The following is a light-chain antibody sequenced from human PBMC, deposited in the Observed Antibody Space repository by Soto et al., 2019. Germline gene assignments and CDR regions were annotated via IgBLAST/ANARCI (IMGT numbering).Light chain of an antibody. J-gene: IGKJ1*01. CDR2: GAS. V-gene: IGKV3-20*01. CDR1: QSVSNNY. Sequence: EIVFTQSPGTLSLSPGERATLSCRASQSVSNNYLAWYQQKPGQAPRLVIYGASNRATGIPDRFSASGSGTDFTLTISRLEPEDFAVYYRQQYISSPLTFGQGTKVDIK. CDR3: QQYISSPLT.